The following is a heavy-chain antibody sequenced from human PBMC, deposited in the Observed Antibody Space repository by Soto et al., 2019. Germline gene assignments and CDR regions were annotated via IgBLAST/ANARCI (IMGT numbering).Heavy chain of an antibody. J-gene: IGHJ3*02. CDR2: IYWSGDE. CDR3: ARGLATLPVFAFDI. Sequence: SGPTLVNPTQTLTLTCSFSGFSPSTSGVGVGWIRQSPGKALEWLALIYWSGDEHYRPSLKSRLSIIKDTSKNHVVLIMTDMDPVDTATYYCARGLATLPVFAFDIWGQGTMVT. V-gene: IGHV2-5*01. D-gene: IGHD6-6*01. CDR1: GFSPSTSGVG.